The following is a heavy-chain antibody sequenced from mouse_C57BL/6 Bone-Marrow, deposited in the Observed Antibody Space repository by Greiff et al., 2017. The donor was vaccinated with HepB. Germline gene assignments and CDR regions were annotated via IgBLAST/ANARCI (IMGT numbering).Heavy chain of an antibody. J-gene: IGHJ4*01. CDR2: INPNNGGT. CDR3: ARNFVTTVVATRYYAMDY. D-gene: IGHD1-1*01. V-gene: IGHV1-18*01. CDR1: GYTFTDYN. Sequence: EVQLQQSGPELVKPGASVKIPCKASGYTFTDYNLDWVKQSHGKSLEWIGDINPNNGGTIYNQKFKGKATLTVDKSSSTAYMELRSLTSEDTAVYYCARNFVTTVVATRYYAMDYWGQGTSVTVSS.